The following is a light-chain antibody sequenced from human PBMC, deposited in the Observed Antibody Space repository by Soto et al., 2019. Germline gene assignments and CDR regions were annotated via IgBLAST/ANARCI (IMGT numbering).Light chain of an antibody. CDR3: QQAYNCTLS. CDR2: WAS. Sequence: DLVITQSRDSLAVAMRPSSTINCKSRQSVLYSSNNKNYLAWYQQRPGQPPHLLIYWASTRDSGVPDRFSGSGSGTDFTLTISSLQPEDVAVYYSQQAYNCTLSFGGGTKVDI. J-gene: IGKJ4*01. V-gene: IGKV4-1*01. CDR1: QSVLYSSNNKNY.